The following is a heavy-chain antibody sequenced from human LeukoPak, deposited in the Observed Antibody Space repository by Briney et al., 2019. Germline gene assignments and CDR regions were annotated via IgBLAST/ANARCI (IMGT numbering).Heavy chain of an antibody. D-gene: IGHD3-10*01. J-gene: IGHJ4*02. CDR3: AKSHYYGSGSIDY. Sequence: ETLSLTCTVSGGSIMGYYWSWIRQPPGKGLAWISTVSASGDSTSYADSVKGRFTISRDNSKNALYLQVNSLRADDAALYYCAKSHYYGSGSIDYWGQGTLVTVSS. CDR1: GGSIMGYY. CDR2: VSASGDST. V-gene: IGHV3-23*01.